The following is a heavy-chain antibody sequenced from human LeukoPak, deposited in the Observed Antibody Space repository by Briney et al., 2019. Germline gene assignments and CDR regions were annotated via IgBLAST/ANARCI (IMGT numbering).Heavy chain of an antibody. J-gene: IGHJ4*02. CDR2: ISAYNGNT. CDR1: GYTFTSYG. Sequence: ASVKVSCKASGYTFTSYGISWVRQAPGQGLEWMGWISAYNGNTNYAQKLQGRVTMTTDTSTSTAYMELRSLRSDDTAVYYCARVYFYSNIVGKTDFDYWGQGTLVTVSS. V-gene: IGHV1-18*01. CDR3: ARVYFYSNIVGKTDFDY. D-gene: IGHD2/OR15-2a*01.